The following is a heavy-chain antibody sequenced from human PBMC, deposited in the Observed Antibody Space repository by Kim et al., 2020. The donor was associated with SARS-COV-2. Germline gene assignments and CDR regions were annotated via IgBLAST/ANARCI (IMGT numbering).Heavy chain of an antibody. CDR1: GFNFTSYS. Sequence: GGSLRLSCAAAGFNFTSYSMNWVRQAPGKGLEWVSSISSAGSIVNYADSVKGRFTISRDNAKKSLFLQMNSLTVEDTALYYCARDRFD. CDR3: ARDRFD. J-gene: IGHJ2*01. V-gene: IGHV3-21*01. CDR2: ISSAGSIV.